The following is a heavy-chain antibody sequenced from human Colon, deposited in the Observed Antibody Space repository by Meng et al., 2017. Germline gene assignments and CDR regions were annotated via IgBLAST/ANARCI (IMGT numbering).Heavy chain of an antibody. CDR2: IKSKTDGGTT. J-gene: IGHJ4*02. D-gene: IGHD3-16*01. Sequence: GGSLRLSCAASGFTFSNTWMSWVRQAPGKGLEWVGRIKSKTDGGTTDYAAPVKDRFTISREDSKITLYLQMNSLKTEDTAVYYCTTDSDDFDYWGQGTLVTVSS. V-gene: IGHV3-15*01. CDR3: TTDSDDFDY. CDR1: GFTFSNTW.